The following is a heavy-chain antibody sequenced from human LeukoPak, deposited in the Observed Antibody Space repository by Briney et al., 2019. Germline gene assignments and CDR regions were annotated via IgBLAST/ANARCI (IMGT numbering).Heavy chain of an antibody. Sequence: GGSLRLSCAASGFTFSSYAMSWVRQAPGKGLEWVLAISGSGGSTYYADSVKGRLTISRDNSKNTLYLQMNSLRAEDTAVYYCAKGKIVVVSFDYWGQGTLVTVSS. J-gene: IGHJ4*02. CDR3: AKGKIVVVSFDY. CDR1: GFTFSSYA. CDR2: ISGSGGST. V-gene: IGHV3-23*01. D-gene: IGHD3-22*01.